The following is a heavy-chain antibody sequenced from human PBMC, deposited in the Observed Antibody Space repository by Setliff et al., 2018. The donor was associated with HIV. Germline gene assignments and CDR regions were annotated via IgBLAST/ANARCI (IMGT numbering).Heavy chain of an antibody. Sequence: SETLSLTCTVCGGSFSGYYWSWIRQPPGMGLEWIGEINQSENTNYNPSLKSRVTISVDTSKNQFSLKLSSVTAADTAVYYCARAGGYYDILTGTRRDYYYGMDVWGQGTTVTVSS. J-gene: IGHJ6*02. D-gene: IGHD3-9*01. CDR1: GGSFSGYY. V-gene: IGHV4-34*01. CDR3: ARAGGYYDILTGTRRDYYYGMDV. CDR2: INQSENT.